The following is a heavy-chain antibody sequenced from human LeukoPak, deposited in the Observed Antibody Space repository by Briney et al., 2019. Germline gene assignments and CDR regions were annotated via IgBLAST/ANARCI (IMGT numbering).Heavy chain of an antibody. CDR3: ARGVSGMDV. J-gene: IGHJ6*02. V-gene: IGHV3-23*01. CDR2: ISGRGGTT. CDR1: GFTFNSFA. Sequence: GGSLRLSCAASGFTFNSFAMNWVRQTPGKGLEWVSVISGRGGTTYYADSVKGRFTISRDNAKNSLYLQMNSLRAEDTAVYYCARGVSGMDVWGQGTTVTVSS. D-gene: IGHD6-6*01.